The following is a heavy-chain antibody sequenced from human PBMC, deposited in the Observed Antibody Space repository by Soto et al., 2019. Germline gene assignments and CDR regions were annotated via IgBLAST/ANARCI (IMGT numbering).Heavy chain of an antibody. CDR2: IYYSGST. CDR1: GSSISSSDFY. J-gene: IGHJ6*03. CDR3: ARHQLREILYDFLPDYYYYMDV. V-gene: IGHV4-61*05. D-gene: IGHD3-3*01. Sequence: PSETLSLTCTVSGSSISSSDFYWGWLRQTPGKGLEFIGYIYYSGSTNYNPSLKSRVTISVDTSKNQFSLKLSSVTAADTAVYYCARHQLREILYDFLPDYYYYMDVWGKGTTVTVSS.